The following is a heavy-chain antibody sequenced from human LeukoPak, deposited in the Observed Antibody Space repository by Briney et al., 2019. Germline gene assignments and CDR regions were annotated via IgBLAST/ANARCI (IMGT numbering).Heavy chain of an antibody. V-gene: IGHV4-59*01. J-gene: IGHJ4*02. CDR2: IYYSGST. Sequence: SETLSLTCTVSGGSISSYYWSWIRQPPGKGLEWIGYIYYSGSTNYNPSLKSRVTIPVDTSKNQFSLKLSSVTAADTAVYYCATGYGDFRVEGRYFYSWGQGTLVTVSS. CDR1: GGSISSYY. D-gene: IGHD4-17*01. CDR3: ATGYGDFRVEGRYFYS.